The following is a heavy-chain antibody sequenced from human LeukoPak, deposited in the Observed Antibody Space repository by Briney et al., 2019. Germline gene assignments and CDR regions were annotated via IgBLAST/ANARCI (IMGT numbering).Heavy chain of an antibody. CDR3: ARAPYGSGSYSGSDY. J-gene: IGHJ4*02. Sequence: PGGSLRLSCAASGFTFSSHGMNWVRQAPGKGLEWVSSISSSSYIYYADSVKGRFTISRDNAKNSLYLQMNSLRAEDTAVYYCARAPYGSGSYSGSDYWGQGTLVTVSS. D-gene: IGHD3-10*01. CDR2: ISSSSYI. V-gene: IGHV3-21*01. CDR1: GFTFSSHG.